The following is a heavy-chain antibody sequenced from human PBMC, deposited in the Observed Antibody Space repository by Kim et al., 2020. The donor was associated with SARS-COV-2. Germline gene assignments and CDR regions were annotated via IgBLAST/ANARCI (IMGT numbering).Heavy chain of an antibody. V-gene: IGHV1-3*01. CDR2: INAGNGNT. CDR1: GYTFTSYA. Sequence: ASVKVSCKASGYTFTSYAMHWVRQAPGQRLEWMGWINAGNGNTKYSQKFQGRVTITRDTSASTAYMELSSLRSEDTAVYYCARTVVRGVLALYFDYWGQGTLVTVSS. D-gene: IGHD3-10*01. J-gene: IGHJ4*02. CDR3: ARTVVRGVLALYFDY.